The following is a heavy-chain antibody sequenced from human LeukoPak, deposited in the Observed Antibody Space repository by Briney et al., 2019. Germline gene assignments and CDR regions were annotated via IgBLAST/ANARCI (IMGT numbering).Heavy chain of an antibody. V-gene: IGHV3-21*01. D-gene: IGHD3-22*01. Sequence: PGGSLRLSCAASGFTFSSYSMNWVRQAPGKGLEWVSSISSSSSCIYYADSVKGRFTISGDNAKNSLYLQMNSLRAEDTAVYYCARDHYYDSSGYALGFDYWGQGTLVTVSS. CDR1: GFTFSSYS. CDR3: ARDHYYDSSGYALGFDY. CDR2: ISSSSSCI. J-gene: IGHJ4*02.